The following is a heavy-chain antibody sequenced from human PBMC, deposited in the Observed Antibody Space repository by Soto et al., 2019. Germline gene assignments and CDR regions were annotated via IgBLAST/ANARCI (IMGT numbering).Heavy chain of an antibody. D-gene: IGHD2-15*01. V-gene: IGHV1-69*01. J-gene: IGHJ6*02. CDR3: ARWAQTYCSGGSCYSGGLYYYYGMDV. CDR1: GGTFSSYA. CDR2: IIPIFGTA. Sequence: QVQLVQSGAEVKKPGSSVKVSCKASGGTFSSYAISWVRQAPGQGLEWMGGIIPIFGTANYAQKFQGRVTITADESTSTAYMELSSLRSEDTAVYYCARWAQTYCSGGSCYSGGLYYYYGMDVWGQGTTVTVSS.